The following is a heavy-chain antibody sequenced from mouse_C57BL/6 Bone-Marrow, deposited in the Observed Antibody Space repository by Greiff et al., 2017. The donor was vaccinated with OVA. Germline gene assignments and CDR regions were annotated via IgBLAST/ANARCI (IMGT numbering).Heavy chain of an antibody. CDR2: FYPGSGSI. V-gene: IGHV1-62-2*01. CDR3: ARHEGDGYYLHSCFDV. Sequence: QVQLQQSGAELVKPGASVKLSCKASGYTFTEYTIHWVKQRPGQGLEWIGWFYPGSGSIKYNEKFKDKATLTADKSSSTVYMELSRLTSEDSAVYFCARHEGDGYYLHSCFDVWGTGTTVTVSS. D-gene: IGHD2-3*01. J-gene: IGHJ1*03. CDR1: GYTFTEYT.